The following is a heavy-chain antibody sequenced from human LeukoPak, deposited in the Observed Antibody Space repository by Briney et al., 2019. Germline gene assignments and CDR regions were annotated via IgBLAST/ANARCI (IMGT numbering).Heavy chain of an antibody. CDR2: TYYRSKWYY. CDR3: AYGSTFAI. CDR1: GDSVSGNSAA. V-gene: IGHV6-1*01. D-gene: IGHD3-10*01. Sequence: SQTLSLTCAISGDSVSGNSAAWNWIKQSPSKGLEWLGRTYYRSKWYYDYATSEKSRITINPYTSKTQFSLQLTSVTPEDSAVYYCAYGSTFAIWGQGTVVSVSS. J-gene: IGHJ3*02.